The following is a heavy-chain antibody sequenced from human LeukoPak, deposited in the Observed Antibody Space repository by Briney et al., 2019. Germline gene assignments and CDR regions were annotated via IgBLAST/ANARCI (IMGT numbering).Heavy chain of an antibody. CDR2: LHPEDNVT. Sequence: VKVSCKVSGYTLTELSMHWVRQAPGKGLEWMGGLHPEDNVTINAQSFQGRVTMTEDTSTNTAYMELNSLRSEDTAVYYCATDRLNYDILTGYNSRPSWDAFDIWGQGTMVTVSS. CDR3: ATDRLNYDILTGYNSRPSWDAFDI. V-gene: IGHV1-24*01. J-gene: IGHJ3*02. CDR1: GYTLTELS. D-gene: IGHD3-9*01.